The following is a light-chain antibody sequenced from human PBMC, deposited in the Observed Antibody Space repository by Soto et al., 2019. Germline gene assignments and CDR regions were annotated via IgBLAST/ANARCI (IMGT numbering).Light chain of an antibody. V-gene: IGKV1-6*01. CDR1: QGIRND. CDR3: LQDYNYPLA. J-gene: IGKJ4*01. Sequence: AIQMTQSPSSLSESVGDRVTIACRASQGIRNDLGWYQQKPGKAPKLLIYAASSLEGGVPSRFSGSGSGTDFTLTISSLQPEDFATYYCLQDYNYPLAFGGGTKVEIK. CDR2: AAS.